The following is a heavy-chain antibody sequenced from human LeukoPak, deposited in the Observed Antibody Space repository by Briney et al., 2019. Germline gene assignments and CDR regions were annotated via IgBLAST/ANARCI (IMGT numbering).Heavy chain of an antibody. CDR1: GGSISSSSYY. J-gene: IGHJ3*02. CDR3: ARTMLRDAFDI. Sequence: SETLSLTCTVSGGSISSSSYYWGWIRQPPGKGLEWIGSIYYSGSTYYNPSLKSRVTISVDTSKNQFSLKLSSVTAADTAVYYCARTMLRDAFDIWGQGTMVTVSS. V-gene: IGHV4-39*01. CDR2: IYYSGST. D-gene: IGHD2-15*01.